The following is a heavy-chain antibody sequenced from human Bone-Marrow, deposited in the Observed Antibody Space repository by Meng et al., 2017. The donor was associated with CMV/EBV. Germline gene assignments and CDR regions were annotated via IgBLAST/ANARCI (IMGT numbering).Heavy chain of an antibody. V-gene: IGHV1-2*02. J-gene: IGHJ6*02. Sequence: ASVKVSCKASGYTFTSYGISWVRQAPGQGLEWMGWINPNSGGTNYAQKFQGRVTMTRDTSISTAYMELSRLTSDDTAVYYCARRGLAVLAYYGMDVWGQGTTVTVSS. CDR2: INPNSGGT. CDR3: ARRGLAVLAYYGMDV. CDR1: GYTFTSYG. D-gene: IGHD6-19*01.